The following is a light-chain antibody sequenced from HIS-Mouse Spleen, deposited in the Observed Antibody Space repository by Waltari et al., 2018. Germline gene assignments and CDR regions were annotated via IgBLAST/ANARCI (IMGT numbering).Light chain of an antibody. CDR2: DVS. Sequence: QSALTQPASVSGSPGQSITISCTGTRSDVGGYNYVSWYQQHPGKAPKLMIYDVSNRPSGVSNRFSGSKSGNTASLTISGLQAEDEADYYCSSYTSSSTNVVFGGGTKLTVL. CDR3: SSYTSSSTNVV. J-gene: IGLJ2*01. CDR1: RSDVGGYNY. V-gene: IGLV2-14*03.